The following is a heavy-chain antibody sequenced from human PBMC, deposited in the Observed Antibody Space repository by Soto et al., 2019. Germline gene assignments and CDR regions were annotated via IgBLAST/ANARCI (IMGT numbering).Heavy chain of an antibody. CDR1: GFTFSDYW. V-gene: IGHV3-7*01. J-gene: IGHJ4*02. Sequence: EVHLVESGGGLVQPGGSLRLSCAASGFTFSDYWMSWVRQAPGKGLEWVANINQDASARNYAGSVKGRFTISRENARESLYLQMNRLRDEDTAVYYCARVGDNGDRHCDCWGQGTLVTVSS. D-gene: IGHD4-17*01. CDR2: INQDASAR. CDR3: ARVGDNGDRHCDC.